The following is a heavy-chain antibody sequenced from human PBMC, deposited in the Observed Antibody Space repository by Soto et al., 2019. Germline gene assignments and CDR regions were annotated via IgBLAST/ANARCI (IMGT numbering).Heavy chain of an antibody. J-gene: IGHJ4*02. Sequence: GASVKVSCKASGYTFTSYGISWVRQAPGQGLEWMGWISAHNGNTNYAQKLQGRVTMTTDTSTSTAYMELRSLRSDDTAVYYCARARRYYDILTGYGYWGQGTLVTVSS. CDR1: GYTFTSYG. D-gene: IGHD3-9*01. CDR2: ISAHNGNT. V-gene: IGHV1-18*01. CDR3: ARARRYYDILTGYGY.